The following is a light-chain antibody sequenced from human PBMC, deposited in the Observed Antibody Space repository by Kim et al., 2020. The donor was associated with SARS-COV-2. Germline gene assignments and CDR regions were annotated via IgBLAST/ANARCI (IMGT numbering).Light chain of an antibody. V-gene: IGKV3-15*01. CDR2: GAS. J-gene: IGKJ1*01. CDR3: QQYNNWWT. CDR1: QSVSFN. Sequence: SLSPGERATLSCRASQSVSFNLAWYQQKPGQTPRLLIYGASTRVTGIPARFSGSGSGTEFTLTISSLQSEDFAVYYCQQYNNWWTFGQGTKVDIK.